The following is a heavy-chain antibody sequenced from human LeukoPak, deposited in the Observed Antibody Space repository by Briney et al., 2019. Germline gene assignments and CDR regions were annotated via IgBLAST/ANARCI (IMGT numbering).Heavy chain of an antibody. D-gene: IGHD3-22*01. CDR1: GFTFSSNY. CDR2: IYSGGST. J-gene: IGHJ2*01. Sequence: GGSLRLSCAASGFTFSSNYMSWVRQAPGKGLEWVSVIYSGGSTYYSDSVKGRFTISRDNSKNTLYLQMNSLRAEDTAVYYCARDSRYDSSGYYYWYFDLWGRGTLVTVSS. V-gene: IGHV3-66*02. CDR3: ARDSRYDSSGYYYWYFDL.